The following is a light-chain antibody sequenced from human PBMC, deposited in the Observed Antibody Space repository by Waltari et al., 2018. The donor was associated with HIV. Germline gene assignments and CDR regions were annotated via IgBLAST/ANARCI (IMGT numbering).Light chain of an antibody. V-gene: IGLV2-14*01. CDR2: DAT. CDR3: ASYTITSTLV. CDR1: SSDIATYNF. Sequence: QSALTQPASVSGSLGQSITLSCIGTSSDIATYNFVSWYQHHPDKAPILFIYDATSRPSGVPFRFSGSKSGNTASLTISGLQAEDEADYYCASYTITSTLVFGGGTKVTVL. J-gene: IGLJ3*02.